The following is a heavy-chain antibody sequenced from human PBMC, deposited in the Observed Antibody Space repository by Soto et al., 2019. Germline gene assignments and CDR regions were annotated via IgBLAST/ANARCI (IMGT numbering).Heavy chain of an antibody. Sequence: GGSLRLSCAASGFTFSSYAMHWVRQAPGKGLEWVAVISYDGSNKYYADSVKGRFTISRDNSKNTLYLQMNSLRAEDTAVYYCARDSRITMVRGSTKTYGMDVWGQGTTVTVPS. CDR3: ARDSRITMVRGSTKTYGMDV. CDR2: ISYDGSNK. V-gene: IGHV3-30-3*01. J-gene: IGHJ6*02. CDR1: GFTFSSYA. D-gene: IGHD3-10*01.